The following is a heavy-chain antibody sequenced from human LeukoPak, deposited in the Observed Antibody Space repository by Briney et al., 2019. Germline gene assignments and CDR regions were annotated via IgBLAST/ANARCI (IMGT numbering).Heavy chain of an antibody. CDR1: GMTSSNHW. V-gene: IGHV3-74*01. J-gene: IGHJ4*02. Sequence: GGSLRLSCAASGMTSSNHWMHWVRQAPGKGLVWVSLIKTDGRTTIYTDSVKGRFTISRDNGKSILYLQMNSLRAEDTGIYYCTTGPSYGYEWWGQGTVVTVSS. D-gene: IGHD3-16*01. CDR2: IKTDGRTT. CDR3: TTGPSYGYEW.